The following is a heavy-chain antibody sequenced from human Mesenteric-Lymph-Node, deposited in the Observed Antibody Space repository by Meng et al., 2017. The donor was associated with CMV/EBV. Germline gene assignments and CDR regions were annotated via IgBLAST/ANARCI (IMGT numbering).Heavy chain of an antibody. J-gene: IGHJ6*02. CDR3: ARDLSSSLVYYGMDV. D-gene: IGHD6-6*01. CDR2: ISYDGGNK. Sequence: GGSLRLSCAASGFTFSSCSMNWVRQAPGKGLEWVALISYDGGNKYYADSVKGRFAISRDNSKNTLHLQMNSLRAEDTAVYYCARDLSSSLVYYGMDVWGQGTTVTVSS. V-gene: IGHV3-30*09. CDR1: GFTFSSCS.